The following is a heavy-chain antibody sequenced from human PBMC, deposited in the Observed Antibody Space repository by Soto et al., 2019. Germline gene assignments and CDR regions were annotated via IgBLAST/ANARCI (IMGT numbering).Heavy chain of an antibody. D-gene: IGHD6-19*01. CDR1: GFTFSSYA. CDR2: ISYEGSNK. Sequence: QVQLVESGGGVGQPGRSLRSSCAASGFTFSSYAMHWVRQAPGKWLEWVAVISYEGSNKYYADSVKGRFTISRDNSNNTLYLQMNSLRAEDTAVYYCARAMGAAVVEAFDPWGQGTLVPVSS. J-gene: IGHJ5*02. CDR3: ARAMGAAVVEAFDP. V-gene: IGHV3-30-3*01.